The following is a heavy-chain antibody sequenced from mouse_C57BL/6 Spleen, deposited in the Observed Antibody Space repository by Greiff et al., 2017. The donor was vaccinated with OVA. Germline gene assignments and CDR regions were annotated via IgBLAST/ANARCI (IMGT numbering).Heavy chain of an antibody. D-gene: IGHD2-2*01. CDR2: IHPNSGST. CDR1: GYTFTSYW. CDR3: AREGVYGYDSFAY. V-gene: IGHV1-64*01. Sequence: QVQLQQPGAELVKPGASVKLSCKASGYTFTSYWMHWVKQRPGQGLEWIGMIHPNSGSTNYNEKFKSKATLTVDKSYSTAYMQLSSLTSEDSAFYYCAREGVYGYDSFAYWGQGTLVTVSA. J-gene: IGHJ3*01.